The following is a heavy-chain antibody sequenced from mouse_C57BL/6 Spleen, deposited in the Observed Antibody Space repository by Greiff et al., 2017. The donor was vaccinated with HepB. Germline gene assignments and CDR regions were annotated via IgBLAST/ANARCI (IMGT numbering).Heavy chain of an antibody. V-gene: IGHV1-72*01. CDR2: IDPNSGGT. CDR3: AREGDTTVVATTGTDY. Sequence: QVQLQQSGAELVKPGASVKLSCKASGYTFTSYWMHWVKQRPGRGLEWIGRIDPNSGGTKYNEKFKSKATLTVDKPSSTAYMQLSSLTSEDSAVYYCAREGDTTVVATTGTDYWGQGTTLTVSS. D-gene: IGHD1-1*01. J-gene: IGHJ2*01. CDR1: GYTFTSYW.